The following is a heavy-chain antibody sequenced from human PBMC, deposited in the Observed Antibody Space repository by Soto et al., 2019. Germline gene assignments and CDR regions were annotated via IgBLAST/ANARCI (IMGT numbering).Heavy chain of an antibody. CDR2: VWHDGNK. CDR3: ARDGESAAPFSMDV. V-gene: IGHV3-33*01. J-gene: IGHJ6*02. D-gene: IGHD2-21*01. Sequence: QVQVVESGGGVVQPGRSLRLSCAASGFTFNNYGIHWVRQAPGEGLEWVAFVWHDGNKYYADSVKGRFTISRDNSENTLFLQMNSLRAEDTAVYFCARDGESAAPFSMDVWGQGTTVTVSS. CDR1: GFTFNNYG.